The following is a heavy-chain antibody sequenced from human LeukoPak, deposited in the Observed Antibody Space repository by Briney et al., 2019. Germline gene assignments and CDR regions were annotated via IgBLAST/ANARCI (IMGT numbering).Heavy chain of an antibody. D-gene: IGHD2-15*01. J-gene: IGHJ3*02. V-gene: IGHV3-23*01. CDR3: AKGPVVTFDI. CDR2: IGGSGGST. Sequence: GGSLSLSCAASGFTFSSYEMNWVRQARGKGREWVSGIGGSGGSTYYADSVKGRFTISRDNSKKTLYLQMNSLRAEDTAVYYCAKGPVVTFDIWGQGTMVTVSS. CDR1: GFTFSSYE.